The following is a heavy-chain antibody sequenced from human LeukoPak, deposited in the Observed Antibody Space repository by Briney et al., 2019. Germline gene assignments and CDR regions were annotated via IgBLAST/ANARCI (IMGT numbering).Heavy chain of an antibody. Sequence: NPSETLSLTCTVSGGSIGSGDYYWSWIRQPPGKGLEWIAYIHYSGSTYYNPSLKSRVTISVDMSKNQFSLKLNSVTAADTAVYYCARLVGYDFWSGAGWFDPWGQGTLVTVSS. D-gene: IGHD3-3*01. CDR1: GGSIGSGDYY. CDR2: IHYSGST. CDR3: ARLVGYDFWSGAGWFDP. J-gene: IGHJ5*02. V-gene: IGHV4-30-4*08.